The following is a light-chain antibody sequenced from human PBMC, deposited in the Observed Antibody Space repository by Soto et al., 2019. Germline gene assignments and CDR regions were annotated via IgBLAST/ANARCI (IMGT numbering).Light chain of an antibody. CDR1: QSVTSN. CDR2: GAS. V-gene: IGKV3-20*01. CDR3: QHFGSSPPVT. Sequence: MVVTNCPDTLSVSTGERASRSCRASQSVTSNLAWHQQKPGLAPRLLVYGASKRATGIPDRFRGSGSGSEFTLTISGLEPEDFAVYFCQHFGSSPPVTFGQGTKVDIK. J-gene: IGKJ1*01.